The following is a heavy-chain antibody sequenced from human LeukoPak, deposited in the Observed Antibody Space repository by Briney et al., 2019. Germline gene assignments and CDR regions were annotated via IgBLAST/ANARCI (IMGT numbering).Heavy chain of an antibody. D-gene: IGHD6-13*01. CDR3: ARDLGSGSSSWRYFDY. Sequence: SETLSLNCTVSGGSISSYYWTWIRQPAGKGLEWIGRIYASGSTNYNPSPKSRVTMSVDTSKNQFSLKLSSVTAADTAVYYCARDLGSGSSSWRYFDYWGQGTLVTVSS. V-gene: IGHV4-4*07. CDR2: IYASGST. J-gene: IGHJ4*02. CDR1: GGSISSYY.